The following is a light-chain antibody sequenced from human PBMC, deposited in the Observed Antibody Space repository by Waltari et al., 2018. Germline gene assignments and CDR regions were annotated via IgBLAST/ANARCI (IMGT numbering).Light chain of an antibody. CDR2: GTS. Sequence: EIVMTQSPVTLSVSPGERAALPCRPSQSVRTNLAWYQQRPGQTPRLLIYGTSTRATEIPARFSGSGSGTEFTLTISSLQPEDIATYYCQQYDKFPPAFGGGTKVEIK. V-gene: IGKV3-15*01. CDR1: QSVRTN. CDR3: QQYDKFPPA. J-gene: IGKJ4*01.